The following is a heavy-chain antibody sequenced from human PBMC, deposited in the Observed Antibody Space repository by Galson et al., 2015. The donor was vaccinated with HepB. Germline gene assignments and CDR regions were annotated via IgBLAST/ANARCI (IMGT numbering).Heavy chain of an antibody. Sequence: SVKVSCKASGYTFTGHNIHWVRQAPGQGLEWMGMIHPFGGSTYYTQKLQGRLTLTRDTSTSTVYMELSSLRFEDTAVYYCARAAATAYFEHWGQGTLVSVSS. D-gene: IGHD5-18*01. CDR3: ARAAATAYFEH. V-gene: IGHV1-46*01. CDR1: GYTFTGHN. CDR2: IHPFGGST. J-gene: IGHJ1*01.